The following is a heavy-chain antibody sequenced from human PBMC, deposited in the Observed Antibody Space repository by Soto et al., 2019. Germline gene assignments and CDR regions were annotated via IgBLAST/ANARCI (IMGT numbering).Heavy chain of an antibody. Sequence: GGSLRLSCEASGFTFSGFDMHWVRQPTGEGLEWVSTIGTAGDTYYAVSVKGRFTISRDNAKNSLSLQMNSLRAGDTAVYFCAGGQEVGAHFFDSWGQGTQVTVSS. CDR2: IGTAGDT. CDR3: AGGQEVGAHFFDS. J-gene: IGHJ4*02. CDR1: GFTFSGFD. D-gene: IGHD2-15*01. V-gene: IGHV3-13*01.